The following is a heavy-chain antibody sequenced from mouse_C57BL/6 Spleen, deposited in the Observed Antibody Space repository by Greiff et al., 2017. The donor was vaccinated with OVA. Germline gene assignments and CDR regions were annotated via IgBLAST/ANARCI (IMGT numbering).Heavy chain of an antibody. CDR3: ARHRLPDGYYEGGAMDY. V-gene: IGHV5-12*01. CDR2: ISNGGGST. CDR1: GFTFSDYY. J-gene: IGHJ4*01. D-gene: IGHD2-3*01. Sequence: DVLLVESGGGLVQPGGSLKLSCAASGFTFSDYYMYWVRQTPEKRLEWVAYISNGGGSTYYPDTVKGRFTISRDNAKNTLYLQMSRLKSEDTAMYYGARHRLPDGYYEGGAMDYWGQGTSVTVSS.